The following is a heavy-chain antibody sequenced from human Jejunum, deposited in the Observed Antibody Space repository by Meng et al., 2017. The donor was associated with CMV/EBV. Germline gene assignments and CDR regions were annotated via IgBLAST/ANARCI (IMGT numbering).Heavy chain of an antibody. CDR3: ATTLYPKPFLNHFDP. CDR1: GGSIASYY. Sequence: GGSIASYYGSWIRQPPGKGLGWIGYRYYRETAYYSPSLRSRVTISADTTTNQFSLRLTSVTPADAAVYFCATTLYPKPFLNHFDPWGQGTLVTVSS. D-gene: IGHD2/OR15-2a*01. V-gene: IGHV4-59*01. J-gene: IGHJ5*02. CDR2: RYYRETA.